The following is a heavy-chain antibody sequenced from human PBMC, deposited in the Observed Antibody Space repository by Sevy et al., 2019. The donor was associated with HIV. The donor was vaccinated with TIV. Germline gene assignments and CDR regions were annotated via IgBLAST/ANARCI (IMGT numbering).Heavy chain of an antibody. D-gene: IGHD3-3*01. CDR3: TGHTIFGVVTAIYQFDY. J-gene: IGHJ4*02. V-gene: IGHV3-15*01. CDR2: IKSKTDGGTT. CDR1: GFTFSNAW. Sequence: GGALRLSCAASGFTFSNAWMSWVRQAPGKGLEWVGRIKSKTDGGTTDYAAPVKGRFTISRDDSNNTLYLQMNSLKTEDTAVYYCTGHTIFGVVTAIYQFDYWGQGTLVTVSS.